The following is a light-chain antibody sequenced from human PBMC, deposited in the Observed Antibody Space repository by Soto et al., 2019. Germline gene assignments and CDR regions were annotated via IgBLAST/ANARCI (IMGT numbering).Light chain of an antibody. CDR3: QQYGSSPLT. CDR1: QNVTSSY. Sequence: ESLLTQYPGSLCLSPGGRATLSCRASQNVTSSYLAWYQQKPGQAPRLLIYDASNRATGIPARFSGSGSGTDFTLTISRLEPEDFAVFYCQQYGSSPLTFGGGTKVDI. J-gene: IGKJ4*01. CDR2: DAS. V-gene: IGKV3-20*01.